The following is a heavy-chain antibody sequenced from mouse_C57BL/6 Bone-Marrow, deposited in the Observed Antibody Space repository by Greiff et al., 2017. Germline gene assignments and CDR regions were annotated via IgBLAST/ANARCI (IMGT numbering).Heavy chain of an antibody. V-gene: IGHV1-54*01. CDR3: ARDYYGSSYGRYFDV. Sequence: QVHVKQSGAELVRPGTSVKVSCKASGYAFTNYLIAWVKQRPGQGLEWIGVINPGSGGTNYNEKFKGKATLTADKSSSTAYMQLSSLTSEDSAVYFCARDYYGSSYGRYFDVWGTGTTVTVSS. CDR2: INPGSGGT. CDR1: GYAFTNYL. D-gene: IGHD1-1*01. J-gene: IGHJ1*03.